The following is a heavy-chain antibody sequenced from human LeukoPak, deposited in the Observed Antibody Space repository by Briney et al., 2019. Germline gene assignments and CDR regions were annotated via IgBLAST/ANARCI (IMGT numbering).Heavy chain of an antibody. J-gene: IGHJ4*02. CDR1: GGTFSSYA. D-gene: IGHD3-22*01. V-gene: IGHV1-69*05. CDR3: ARGSREYYYDSSGWYYFDY. CDR2: ILPIFGTA. Sequence: SVKVSCKASGGTFSSYAISWVRQAPGQGLEWMGGILPIFGTANYAQKFQGRVTITTDESTSTAYMELSSLRSEDTAVYYCARGSREYYYDSSGWYYFDYWDQGTLVTVSS.